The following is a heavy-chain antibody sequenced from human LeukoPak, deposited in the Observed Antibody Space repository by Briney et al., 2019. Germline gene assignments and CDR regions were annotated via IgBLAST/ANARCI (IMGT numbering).Heavy chain of an antibody. D-gene: IGHD3-22*01. Sequence: ASVKVSCKASGYTFTSYYMHWVRQAPGQGLEWMGIINPSGGSTSYAQKFQGRVTMTRGTSTSTVYMELSSLRSEDTAVYYCARVGHYYDSSGYSPFDYWGQGTLVTVSS. CDR3: ARVGHYYDSSGYSPFDY. CDR1: GYTFTSYY. J-gene: IGHJ4*02. CDR2: INPSGGST. V-gene: IGHV1-46*01.